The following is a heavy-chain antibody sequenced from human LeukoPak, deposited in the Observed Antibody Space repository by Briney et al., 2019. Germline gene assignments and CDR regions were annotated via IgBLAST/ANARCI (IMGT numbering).Heavy chain of an antibody. CDR3: ARDSGTTGEVKFDP. D-gene: IGHD3-10*01. V-gene: IGHV4-4*07. Sequence: SETLSLTCTVSGGSISSYYWSWIRQPAGTALEWIGRIYTSGTITYNPSLKSRVTMSVDTSKNQFSLKLSSVTSADTAVYYCARDSGTTGEVKFDPWGQGTLVAVSS. J-gene: IGHJ5*02. CDR1: GGSISSYY. CDR2: IYTSGTI.